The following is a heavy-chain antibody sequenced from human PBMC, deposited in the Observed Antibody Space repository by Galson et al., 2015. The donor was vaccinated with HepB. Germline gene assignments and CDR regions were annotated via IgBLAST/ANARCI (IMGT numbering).Heavy chain of an antibody. CDR1: GFTFSSYG. V-gene: IGHV3-33*06. CDR3: AKDIKYGNYNLPCYYCCLDD. D-gene: IGHD4-11*01. Sequence: SLRLSCAASGFTFSSYGMHWVRQAPGKGLEWVAVIWYDGSNKYYADSVKGRFTISRDNSKNTLYLQMNSLRAEDTALYYCAKDIKYGNYNLPCYYCCLDDWGQMTTVTVSS. CDR2: IWYDGSNK. J-gene: IGHJ6*02.